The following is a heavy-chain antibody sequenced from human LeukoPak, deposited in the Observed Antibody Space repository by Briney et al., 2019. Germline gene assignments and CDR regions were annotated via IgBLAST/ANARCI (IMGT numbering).Heavy chain of an antibody. CDR1: GFTVSSNY. D-gene: IGHD3-10*01. Sequence: PGGSLRLSCAASGFTVSSNYMSWVRQAPGKGLEWVSVIYSGGSTYYADSVKGRFTISRDNSRNTLYLRMNSLRAEDTAVYYCARGSGSYYAPPWYWGQGTLVTVSS. CDR2: IYSGGST. V-gene: IGHV3-53*01. CDR3: ARGSGSYYAPPWY. J-gene: IGHJ4*02.